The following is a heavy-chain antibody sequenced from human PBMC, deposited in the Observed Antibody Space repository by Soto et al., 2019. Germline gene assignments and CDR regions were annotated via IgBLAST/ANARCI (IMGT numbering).Heavy chain of an antibody. V-gene: IGHV1-3*01. CDR1: GYTFTSYS. CDR3: AKIESRFYYDSSGYYPFDY. Sequence: GASVKVSCKASGYTFTSYSMHWVRQAPGQRLEWMGWINAGNGNTKYSQKFQGRVTITRDTSASTAYMELNSLRAEDTAVYYCAKIESRFYYDSSGYYPFDYWGQGTLVTVSS. CDR2: INAGNGNT. D-gene: IGHD3-22*01. J-gene: IGHJ4*02.